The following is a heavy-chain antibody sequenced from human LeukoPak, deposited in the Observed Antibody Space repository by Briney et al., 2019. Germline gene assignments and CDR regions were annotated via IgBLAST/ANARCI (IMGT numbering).Heavy chain of an antibody. V-gene: IGHV1-69*06. CDR2: IIPMFGTA. J-gene: IGHJ4*02. Sequence: GASVKVSCKASGGTLSSYGISWVRQAPGQGLEWMGGIIPMFGTANYAQKFQGRVTITADKSTSTAYMELSSLRSEDSAVYYCARVQRVKFPLKYYFDYWGQGTLVTVSS. D-gene: IGHD3-10*01. CDR3: ARVQRVKFPLKYYFDY. CDR1: GGTLSSYG.